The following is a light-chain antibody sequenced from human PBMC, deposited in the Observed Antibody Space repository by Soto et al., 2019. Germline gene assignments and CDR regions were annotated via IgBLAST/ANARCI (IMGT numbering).Light chain of an antibody. CDR2: DLT. J-gene: IGLJ1*01. V-gene: IGLV2-23*02. CDR1: GNVVSYQL. CDR3: CSYVGTSNDV. Sequence: QSVLTQPAPVSGSPGPSITIPCSGNVVSYQLVSWYQQQPGKAPKLILYDLTTRPSGVSNRFSGFKSGTTASLAISGLRAEDEGYYYCCSYVGTSNDVFGTGTKVTVL.